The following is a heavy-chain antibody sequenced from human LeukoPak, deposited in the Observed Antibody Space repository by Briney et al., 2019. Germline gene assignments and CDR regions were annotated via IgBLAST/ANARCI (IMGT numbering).Heavy chain of an antibody. J-gene: IGHJ5*02. CDR3: AKDIRTSGSYGWFDP. V-gene: IGHV3-23*01. CDR2: ISVSGGTT. CDR1: GFTFSSYA. D-gene: IGHD3-10*01. Sequence: GGSLRFSCAASGFTFSSYAMSWVRQAPGKGLESVSAISVSGGTTYYANSVKGRFTISRDNSKNTLYLQMTSLRVEDTALYYCAKDIRTSGSYGWFDPWGQGTLVTVSS.